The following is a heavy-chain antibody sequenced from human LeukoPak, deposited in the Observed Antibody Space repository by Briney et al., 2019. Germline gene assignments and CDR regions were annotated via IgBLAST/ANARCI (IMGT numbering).Heavy chain of an antibody. D-gene: IGHD5-12*01. CDR1: GFLFSSFE. CDR3: AREMGGYPFDY. CDR2: ISSSGITI. V-gene: IGHV3-48*03. Sequence: GGSLRLSCAASGFLFSSFEINWVRQAPGKGLEWVSYISSSGITIYYADSVKGRFTISRDNAKNSLYLQMNSLRAEDTAVYYCAREMGGYPFDYWGQGTLVTVSS. J-gene: IGHJ4*02.